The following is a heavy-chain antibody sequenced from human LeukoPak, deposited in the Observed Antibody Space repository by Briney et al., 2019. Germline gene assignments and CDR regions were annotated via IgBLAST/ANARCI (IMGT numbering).Heavy chain of an antibody. CDR3: ARALGRYHNWFDP. CDR1: GGSFSGYY. Sequence: SETLSLTCAVYGGSFSGYYWSWIRQPPGKGLEWIGEINHSGSTNYNPSLKRRVTISVDTSKNQFSLKLSSVTAADTAVYYCARALGRYHNWFDPWGQGTLVTVSS. D-gene: IGHD3-9*01. V-gene: IGHV4-34*01. CDR2: INHSGST. J-gene: IGHJ5*02.